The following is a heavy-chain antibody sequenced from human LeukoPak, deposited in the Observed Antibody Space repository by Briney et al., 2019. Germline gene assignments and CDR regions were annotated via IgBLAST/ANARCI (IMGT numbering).Heavy chain of an antibody. CDR3: ARGIAATNYMDV. Sequence: PGGSLRLSCAASGFTFSSYTMHWVRQAPGKGLEWVAVISYDGSNKYYADSVKGRVTISRDNSKSTLFLQMNSPSAEDTAAYYCARGIAATNYMDVWGKGTTVTVSS. D-gene: IGHD6-13*01. CDR1: GFTFSSYT. J-gene: IGHJ6*03. CDR2: ISYDGSNK. V-gene: IGHV3-30-3*01.